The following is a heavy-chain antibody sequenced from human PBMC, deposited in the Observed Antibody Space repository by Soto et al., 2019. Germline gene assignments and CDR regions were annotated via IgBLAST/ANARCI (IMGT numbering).Heavy chain of an antibody. Sequence: QVQLVQSGAEVKKPGASVKVSCKASGDTFTDYYIHWVRQAPGQGLEWMGAVYPSGGHTTYAQHFLGRVTMTRDTSTSKPYMELTSLTSEDTAVYYCARGGHVVVVTAALDYWGQGTLVTVSS. CDR3: ARGGHVVVVTAALDY. J-gene: IGHJ4*02. CDR2: VYPSGGHT. CDR1: GDTFTDYY. V-gene: IGHV1-46*01. D-gene: IGHD2-21*02.